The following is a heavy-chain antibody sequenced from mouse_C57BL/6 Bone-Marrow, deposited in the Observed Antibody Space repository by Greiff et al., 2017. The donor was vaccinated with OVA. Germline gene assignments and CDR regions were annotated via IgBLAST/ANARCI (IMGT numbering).Heavy chain of an antibody. J-gene: IGHJ1*03. Sequence: QVQLQQSGAELVRPGASVTLSCKASGYTFTDYEMHWVKQTPVHSLEWIGAIDPETGGTAYNQKFKGKAILTADKSSSTAYMELRSLTSEDSAVYYCTFYYYGPRYFDVWGTGTTVTVSS. D-gene: IGHD1-1*01. CDR2: IDPETGGT. CDR1: GYTFTDYE. CDR3: TFYYYGPRYFDV. V-gene: IGHV1-15*01.